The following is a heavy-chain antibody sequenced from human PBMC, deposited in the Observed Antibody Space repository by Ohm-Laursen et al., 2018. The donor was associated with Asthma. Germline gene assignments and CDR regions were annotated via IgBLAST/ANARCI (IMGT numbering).Heavy chain of an antibody. D-gene: IGHD2-2*01. Sequence: SLRLSCAASGYTFSRYSIHWVRQVPGKGLEWVASISTASTFIYYADSVRGRFTTSRDNAKNSLYLQMNSLRAEDTAVYYCARLGGYDQDWYFDLWGRGTLVTVSS. J-gene: IGHJ2*01. CDR1: GYTFSRYS. CDR3: ARLGGYDQDWYFDL. V-gene: IGHV3-21*01. CDR2: ISTASTFI.